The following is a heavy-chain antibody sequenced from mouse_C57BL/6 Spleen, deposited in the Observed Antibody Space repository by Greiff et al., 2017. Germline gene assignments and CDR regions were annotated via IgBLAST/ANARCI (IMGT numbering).Heavy chain of an antibody. V-gene: IGHV1-80*01. Sequence: QVQLQQSGAELVKPGASVKISCKAAGYAFSSYWRNWVKQRPGKGLEWIGQISPGGGDTNYNGEFKGKTTLTADKSSSTAYMQLRSLTSEDSAVYFCARRGSYDGSSAYWYYCGWGTGATVTV. D-gene: IGHD1-1*01. CDR2: ISPGGGDT. J-gene: IGHJ1*03. CDR1: GYAFSSYW. CDR3: ARRGSYDGSSAYWYYCG.